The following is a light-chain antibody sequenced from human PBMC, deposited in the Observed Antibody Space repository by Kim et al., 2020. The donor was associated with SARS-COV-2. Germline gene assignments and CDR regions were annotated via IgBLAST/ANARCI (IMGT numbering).Light chain of an antibody. CDR1: SSNSGAGYD. CDR2: GNG. Sequence: VTICCTGGSSNSGAGYDEHWYQQQHRPAPKILVYGNGNRPSGVPDRFSGSKSGTSASLAITGLQAEDEADYYCQSYDSSLGGVVFGGGTQLTVL. CDR3: QSYDSSLGGVV. J-gene: IGLJ2*01. V-gene: IGLV1-40*01.